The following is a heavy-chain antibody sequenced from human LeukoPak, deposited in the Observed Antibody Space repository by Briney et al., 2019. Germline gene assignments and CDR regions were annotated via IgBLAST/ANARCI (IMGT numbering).Heavy chain of an antibody. CDR1: GRSISRYY. Sequence: SETLSLTCTVSGRSISRYYWSWIRQPPGKALEYIGNIHYSGSPNYHPSLKIRMTISVDTSKIQFSLKLSSVTAADTAVYYCARALRSGWYRDWGQGTLVTVSS. D-gene: IGHD6-19*01. J-gene: IGHJ4*02. CDR2: IHYSGSP. CDR3: ARALRSGWYRD. V-gene: IGHV4-59*01.